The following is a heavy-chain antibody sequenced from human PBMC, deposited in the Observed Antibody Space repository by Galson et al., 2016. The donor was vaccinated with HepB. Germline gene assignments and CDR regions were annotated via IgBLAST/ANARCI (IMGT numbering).Heavy chain of an antibody. CDR2: IWFDGSNR. CDR3: AGGRDSYNRLDY. V-gene: IGHV3-33*01. Sequence: SLRLSCAAHGLTLSGSVMHWVRQPPGEGLEWVAVIWFDGSNRNYGDSVKGRFTISRDISKNTLYLEMNSLGVEDTALYYCAGGRDSYNRLDYWGQGTLVSVSS. J-gene: IGHJ4*02. D-gene: IGHD5-24*01. CDR1: GLTLSGSV.